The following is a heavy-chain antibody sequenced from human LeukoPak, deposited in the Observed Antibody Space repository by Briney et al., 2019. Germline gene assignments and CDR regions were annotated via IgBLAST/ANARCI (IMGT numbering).Heavy chain of an antibody. Sequence: ASVKVSCKASGYTFTSYDINWVRQATGQGLEWMGWMNPNSGNTGYAQTFQGRVTMTRNTSISTAYMELSSLRSGDTAVYYCARGNIAAAIPIYWGQGTLVTVSS. CDR3: ARGNIAAAIPIY. V-gene: IGHV1-8*01. D-gene: IGHD6-13*01. CDR2: MNPNSGNT. J-gene: IGHJ4*02. CDR1: GYTFTSYD.